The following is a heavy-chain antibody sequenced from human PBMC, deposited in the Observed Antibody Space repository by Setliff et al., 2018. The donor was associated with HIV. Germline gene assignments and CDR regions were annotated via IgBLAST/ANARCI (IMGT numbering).Heavy chain of an antibody. CDR3: ARPLLRTNTVYGILGNWFDS. J-gene: IGHJ5*01. CDR1: GFTFSSYE. CDR2: ISSSGSTK. Sequence: GGSLRLSCAASGFTFSSYEMNWVRQAPGKGLEWVSDISSSGSTKNNADSVWGRFTISRDNAKNSLYLQMNSLRAEDTAVYYCARPLLRTNTVYGILGNWFDSWGRGTLVTVSS. D-gene: IGHD2-8*01. V-gene: IGHV3-48*03.